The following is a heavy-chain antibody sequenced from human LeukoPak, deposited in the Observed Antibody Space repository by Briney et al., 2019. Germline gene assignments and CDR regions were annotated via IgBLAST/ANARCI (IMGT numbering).Heavy chain of an antibody. D-gene: IGHD6-19*01. CDR3: ARDSEVSSGWYPFDY. J-gene: IGHJ4*02. CDR1: GGSISTYY. V-gene: IGHV4-59*01. CDR2: IYYSGST. Sequence: SQTLSLTCTVSGGSISTYYWSWIRQPPGTGLEWIGYIYYSGSTNYNTSLKSRVTISLDTSKNQFSLKLSSVTAADTAVYYCARDSEVSSGWYPFDYWGQGTLVTVSS.